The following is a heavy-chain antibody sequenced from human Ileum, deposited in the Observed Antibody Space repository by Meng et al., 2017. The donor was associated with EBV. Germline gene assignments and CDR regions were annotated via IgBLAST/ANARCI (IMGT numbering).Heavy chain of an antibody. CDR2: IYYSGST. CDR3: ARGGWSLDY. V-gene: IGHV4-59*08. D-gene: IGHD2-15*01. Sequence: HVPGQGPGQWLVSPSQTLSFTATVSGGSIGSYYWSWIRQPPGKGLEWIGYIYYSGSTNYNPSLKSRVTISVDTSKNQFSLNLSSVTAADTAVYYCARGGWSLDYWGQGTLVTVSS. CDR1: GGSIGSYY. J-gene: IGHJ4*02.